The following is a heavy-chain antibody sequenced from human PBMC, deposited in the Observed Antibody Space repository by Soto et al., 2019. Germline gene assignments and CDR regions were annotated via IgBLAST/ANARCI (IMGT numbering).Heavy chain of an antibody. CDR2: ISGSGDST. V-gene: IGHV3-23*01. CDR1: GFTFGNYA. D-gene: IGHD5-12*01. Sequence: GGSLRLSCAASGFTFGNYAMRWVSPAPGKGLEWVSTISGSGDSTYYADSGKGRFATSRDNSKYTLYLQMSSLRTEDTSLYYCAKFDSTSNSGYDSFDCWGQGTLVTVSS. CDR3: AKFDSTSNSGYDSFDC. J-gene: IGHJ4*02.